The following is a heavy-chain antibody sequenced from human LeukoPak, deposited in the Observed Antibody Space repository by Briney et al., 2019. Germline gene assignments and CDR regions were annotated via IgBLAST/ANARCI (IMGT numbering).Heavy chain of an antibody. V-gene: IGHV4-59*01. J-gene: IGHJ5*02. D-gene: IGHD3-3*01. CDR3: ARLGTTFGVVDRFDP. Sequence: SETLSLTCTVSDGSISNYYWSWIRQPPGKGLEWIGYIYYSGGTNYNPSLNSRVHISIDTSKNQFSLKLSSVTAADTAVYYCARLGTTFGVVDRFDPWGQGTLVTVSS. CDR1: DGSISNYY. CDR2: IYYSGGT.